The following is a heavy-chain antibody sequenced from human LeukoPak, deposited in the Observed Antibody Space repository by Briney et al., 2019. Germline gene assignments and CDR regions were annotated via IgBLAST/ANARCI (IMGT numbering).Heavy chain of an antibody. CDR3: ATIAARRFDY. J-gene: IGHJ4*02. D-gene: IGHD6-6*01. V-gene: IGHV3-33*07. CDR2: IWYDGSNK. CDR1: GFNFRSNG. Sequence: PGKSLRLSCAASGFNFRSNGMYWVRQAPGKGLEWVAVIWYDGSNKYYGDSVKGRFTVSRDNSRNTLYLQMNSLRAEDTAVYYCATIAARRFDYWGQGTLVTVSS.